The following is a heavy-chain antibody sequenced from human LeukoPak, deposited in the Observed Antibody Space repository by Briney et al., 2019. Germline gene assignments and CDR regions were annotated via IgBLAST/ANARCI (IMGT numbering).Heavy chain of an antibody. J-gene: IGHJ4*02. CDR3: AKGSKQYDFWSGYGVY. V-gene: IGHV3-30*02. CDR1: GFTFSSYG. D-gene: IGHD3-3*01. Sequence: GGSLRLSCAASGFTFSSYGMHWVRQAPGKGLEWVAFIRYDGSNKYYADSVKGRFTISRDNSKNTLYLQMNSLRAEDTAVYYCAKGSKQYDFWSGYGVYWGQGTLVTVSS. CDR2: IRYDGSNK.